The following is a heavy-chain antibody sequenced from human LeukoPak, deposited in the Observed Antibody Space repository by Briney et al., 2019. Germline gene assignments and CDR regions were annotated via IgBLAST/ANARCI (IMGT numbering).Heavy chain of an antibody. V-gene: IGHV1-2*02. CDR1: GYTFTGYY. CDR2: INPNSGGT. D-gene: IGHD1-26*01. J-gene: IGHJ5*02. Sequence: ASVKVSCKASGYTFTGYYMHWVRQAPGQGLEWMGWINPNSGGTNYAQKFQGRVTMTRDTSISTAYMELSRLRSDDTAVYYCARDAPSVVGATGWFDPWGQGTLATVSS. CDR3: ARDAPSVVGATGWFDP.